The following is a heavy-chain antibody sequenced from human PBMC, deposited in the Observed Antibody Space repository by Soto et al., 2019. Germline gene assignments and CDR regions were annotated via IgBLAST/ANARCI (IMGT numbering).Heavy chain of an antibody. CDR2: INSDGTTT. Sequence: EVQLVESGGGLVQPGGSLRLSCAASGFTFNNFWMYWVRQTPEKGLVWVSGINSDGTTTIYADSVKGRFTISRDNAKNTLYLQMNSLTVEDTAICYCVRDIRWGQGTLVTVSS. CDR3: VRDIR. CDR1: GFTFNNFW. J-gene: IGHJ4*02. V-gene: IGHV3-74*01.